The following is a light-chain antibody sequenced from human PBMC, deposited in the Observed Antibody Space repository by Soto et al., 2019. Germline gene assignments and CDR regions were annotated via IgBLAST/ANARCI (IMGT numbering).Light chain of an antibody. CDR3: CSYAGSSFWV. V-gene: IGLV2-23*01. J-gene: IGLJ3*02. CDR2: EGS. CDR1: SSDVGSYNL. Sequence: QSALTQPASVSGSPGQSITISCTGTSSDVGSYNLVSWYQQHPGKAPKLMIYEGSKRPSGVSNRLSGSKSGNTASLTISGLQAEDESDYYCCSYAGSSFWVFGGGTKLHVL.